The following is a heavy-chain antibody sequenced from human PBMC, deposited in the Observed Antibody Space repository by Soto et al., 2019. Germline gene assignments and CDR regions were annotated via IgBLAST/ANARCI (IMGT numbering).Heavy chain of an antibody. CDR1: GFTFSDYY. CDR3: AKEEQVRVSQELDY. D-gene: IGHD1-1*01. CDR2: IGSSSSYT. Sequence: GGSLRLSCAASGFTFSDYYMSWIRQAPGKGLEFVSYIGSSSSYTSYAASVRGRFTISRDNAKNSLYLEMNSLRAEDTAIYYCAKEEQVRVSQELDYWGQGTQVTVSS. J-gene: IGHJ4*02. V-gene: IGHV3-11*06.